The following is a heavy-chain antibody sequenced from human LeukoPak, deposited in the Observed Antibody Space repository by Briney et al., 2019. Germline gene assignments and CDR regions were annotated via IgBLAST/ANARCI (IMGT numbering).Heavy chain of an antibody. V-gene: IGHV4-59*01. J-gene: IGHJ4*02. D-gene: IGHD3-10*01. CDR3: ARGSGDGFDY. CDR2: VYYTGGT. Sequence: SETLSLTCTVSGDSFSNKYWTWIRQAPGKGLEWIGYVYYTGGTSYSPSLSSRLTISIDLSKTQFSLEMHSVTAADTAVYFCARGSGDGFDYWGQGSLVTVSS. CDR1: GDSFSNKY.